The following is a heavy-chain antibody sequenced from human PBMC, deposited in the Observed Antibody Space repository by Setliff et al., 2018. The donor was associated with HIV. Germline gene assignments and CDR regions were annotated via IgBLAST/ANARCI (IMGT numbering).Heavy chain of an antibody. Sequence: GGSLRLSCAASGFTFSSYAMSWVRQAPGKGLEWVSAISGSGGSTHYADSVKGRFSISRDNSKNTLFLQMNSLRVEDTAVYYCARALRGSGEDSWGQGTLVTVSS. J-gene: IGHJ5*01. CDR1: GFTFSSYA. V-gene: IGHV3-23*01. CDR2: ISGSGGST. CDR3: ARALRGSGEDS. D-gene: IGHD3-10*01.